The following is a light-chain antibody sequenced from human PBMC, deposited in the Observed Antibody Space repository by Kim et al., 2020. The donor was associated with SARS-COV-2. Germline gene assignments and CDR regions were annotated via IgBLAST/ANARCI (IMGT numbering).Light chain of an antibody. CDR1: QRINTN. Sequence: EIVMTQSPGTLSVSPGRRATLSCRASQRINTNLACYQHKPGQPPRLLIFDASTKATDVPARFSGSGSVREFTFTITSLQSEDSAIYYCPQYNNWPPEPTFGGGTKVDIK. J-gene: IGKJ4*01. V-gene: IGKV3-15*01. CDR3: PQYNNWPPEPT. CDR2: DAS.